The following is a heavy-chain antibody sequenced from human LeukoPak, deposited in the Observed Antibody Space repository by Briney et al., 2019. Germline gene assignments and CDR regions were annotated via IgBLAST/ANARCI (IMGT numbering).Heavy chain of an antibody. D-gene: IGHD1-26*01. CDR1: GGTFSSYA. Sequence: SVKVSCKASGGTFSSYAISWVRQAPGQGLEWMGRISPIFGTANYAQKFQGRVTITTDESTSTAYMELSSLRSEDTAVYYCASGEGERLFDYWGQGTLVTVSS. V-gene: IGHV1-69*05. J-gene: IGHJ4*02. CDR3: ASGEGERLFDY. CDR2: ISPIFGTA.